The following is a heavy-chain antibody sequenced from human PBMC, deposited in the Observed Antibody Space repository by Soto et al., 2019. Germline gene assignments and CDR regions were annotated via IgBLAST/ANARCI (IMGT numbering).Heavy chain of an antibody. V-gene: IGHV4-31*03. CDR2: IYYSGST. J-gene: IGHJ3*02. CDR1: GGSISSGGYY. D-gene: IGHD3-22*01. Sequence: PSETLSLTCTVSGGSISSGGYYWSWIRQHPGKGLEWSGYIYYSGSTYYNPSLKSRVTISVDTSKNQFSLKLSSVTAADTAVYYCARVDYYDTTGAFDIWGQGTMVTVSS. CDR3: ARVDYYDTTGAFDI.